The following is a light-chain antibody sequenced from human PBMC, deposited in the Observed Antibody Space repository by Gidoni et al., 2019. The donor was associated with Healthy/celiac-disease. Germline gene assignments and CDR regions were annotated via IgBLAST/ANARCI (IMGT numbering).Light chain of an antibody. CDR2: DAS. V-gene: IGKV1-33*01. J-gene: IGKJ4*01. Sequence: DIQMTQSPSSLSASVGDRVTITCQASQDISNDLNWYQQKPGKAPKLLIYDASNLETGVPSRFSGSGSGTDFTFTISSLQPEDIATYYCQQYDNPLTFXGXTKVEIK. CDR1: QDISND. CDR3: QQYDNPLT.